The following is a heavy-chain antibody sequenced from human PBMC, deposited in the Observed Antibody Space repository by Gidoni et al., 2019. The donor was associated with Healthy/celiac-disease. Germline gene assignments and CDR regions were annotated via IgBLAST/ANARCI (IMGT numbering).Heavy chain of an antibody. D-gene: IGHD1-1*01. CDR3: ARRDSQLMDYYYYGMDV. CDR1: GYSFTSYW. CDR2: IYPGDSDT. J-gene: IGHJ6*02. Sequence: EVQLVQSGAEVKQPGESLKISCKGSGYSFTSYWIGWVRQMPGKGLEWMGIIYPGDSDTRYSPSFQGQVTISADKSSSTAYLQWSSLKASDTAMYYCARRDSQLMDYYYYGMDVWGQGTTVTVSS. V-gene: IGHV5-51*03.